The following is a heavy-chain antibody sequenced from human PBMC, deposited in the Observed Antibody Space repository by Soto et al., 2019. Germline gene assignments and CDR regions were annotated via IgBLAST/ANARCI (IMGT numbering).Heavy chain of an antibody. CDR1: GYTFTSYG. CDR3: ARSYRSDYDILTGYYRVYYGMDV. V-gene: IGHV1-18*01. Sequence: ASVNVSCKASGYTFTSYGISWVRQAPGQGLEWMGWISAYNGNTNYAQKLQGRVTMTTDTSTSTAYMELRSLRSDDTAVYYCARSYRSDYDILTGYYRVYYGMDVWGQGTTVTVSS. D-gene: IGHD3-9*01. J-gene: IGHJ6*02. CDR2: ISAYNGNT.